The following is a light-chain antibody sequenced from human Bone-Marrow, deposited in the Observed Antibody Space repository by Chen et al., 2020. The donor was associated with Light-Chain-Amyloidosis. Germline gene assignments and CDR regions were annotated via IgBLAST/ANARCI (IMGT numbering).Light chain of an antibody. V-gene: IGKV4-1*01. Sequence: DIVMTQSPDSLAVSLGERATINCKSSESLLYRSNNKNHLGWYQQKPGQSPKLLMYWASTRESGVPDRFSGSGSGTDFTLTISSLQAEDVAVYYCQQYYSTPYTFGQGTKLEIQ. CDR1: ESLLYRSNNKNH. CDR2: WAS. CDR3: QQYYSTPYT. J-gene: IGKJ2*01.